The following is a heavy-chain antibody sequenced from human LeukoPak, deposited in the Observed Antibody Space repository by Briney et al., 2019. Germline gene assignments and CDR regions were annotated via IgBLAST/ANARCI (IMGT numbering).Heavy chain of an antibody. J-gene: IGHJ4*02. Sequence: GGSLRLSCAASGFTFDDYAIYWVRQGPGKGLEWVSLISGDGGSIYYADSVKGRFTISRDNSKNSLYLQMNSLRTEDTALYYCAKEDYSSSWHAFDYWGQGTLVTVSS. D-gene: IGHD6-13*01. V-gene: IGHV3-43*02. CDR2: ISGDGGSI. CDR3: AKEDYSSSWHAFDY. CDR1: GFTFDDYA.